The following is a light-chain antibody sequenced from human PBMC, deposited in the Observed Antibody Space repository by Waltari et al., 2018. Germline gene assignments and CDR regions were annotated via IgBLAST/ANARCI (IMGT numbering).Light chain of an antibody. CDR1: SGHSRSI. CDR3: QTGGHGTWV. CDR2: VNSDGSH. Sequence: QLVVTQSPSASASLGASVKLTCTLSSGHSRSIIAWLPQQQEKGPRYLMKVNSDGSHSRGDEIPDRFSGSSAGAERHLTISSRQAEDEADYYCQTGGHGTWVFGGGTKVTVL. V-gene: IGLV4-69*01. J-gene: IGLJ3*02.